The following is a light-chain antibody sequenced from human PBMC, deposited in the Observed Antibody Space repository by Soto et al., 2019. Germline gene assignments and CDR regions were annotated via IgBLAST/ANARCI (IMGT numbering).Light chain of an antibody. Sequence: EIVLTQSPGTLSVSPGERAALSCKASQTVTSNYLAWFQQRPGQATRLLIYNANRRATGSPDRLTGSGSGTDFNLTITSPEPEDSGLYYCQQYAGAPWTFGPGTRVEIK. CDR2: NAN. CDR1: QTVTSNY. J-gene: IGKJ1*01. V-gene: IGKV3-20*01. CDR3: QQYAGAPWT.